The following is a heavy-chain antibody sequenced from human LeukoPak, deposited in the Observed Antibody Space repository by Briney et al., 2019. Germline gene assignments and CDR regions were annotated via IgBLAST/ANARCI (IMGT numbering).Heavy chain of an antibody. CDR3: AKAIDYYDSSGYQYYFDY. CDR2: ISGSGGST. V-gene: IGHV3-23*01. D-gene: IGHD3-22*01. CDR1: GFTFSSYA. J-gene: IGHJ4*02. Sequence: GSLRLSCGASGFTFSSYAMSWVRQAPGKGLEWVSTISGSGGSTYYADSVKGRFTISRGNSKNTLYLQMNSLRAEDTAVYYCAKAIDYYDSSGYQYYFDYWGQGTLVTVSS.